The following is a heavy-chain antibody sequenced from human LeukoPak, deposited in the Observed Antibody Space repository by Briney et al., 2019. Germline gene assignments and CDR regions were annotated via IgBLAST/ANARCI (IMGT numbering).Heavy chain of an antibody. D-gene: IGHD5-12*01. CDR1: RFTFSRYA. Sequence: GGSLRLSCAASRFTFSRYAMTWVRQAPGKGLEWVSFISGSGYSTYYADSVRGRFTISRDNSKNTLYLQMNSLRAEDTAVYYCAKDPEVSAYANYFDYCGQGTLVTVSS. V-gene: IGHV3-23*01. CDR2: ISGSGYST. CDR3: AKDPEVSAYANYFDY. J-gene: IGHJ4*02.